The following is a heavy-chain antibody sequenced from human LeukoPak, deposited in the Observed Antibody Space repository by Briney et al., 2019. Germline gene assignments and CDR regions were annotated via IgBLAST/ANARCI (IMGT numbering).Heavy chain of an antibody. D-gene: IGHD3-22*01. CDR2: ISSSSSYI. V-gene: IGHV3-21*01. J-gene: IGHJ4*02. CDR3: ARGGYFYDSSGYYYGY. Sequence: GGSLRLSCAASGFTFSSYSMNWVRQAPGKGLEWVSSISSSSSYIYYADSVKGRFTISRDNAKNSLYLQMNSLRAEDTAVYYCARGGYFYDSSGYYYGYWGQGTLVTVSS. CDR1: GFTFSSYS.